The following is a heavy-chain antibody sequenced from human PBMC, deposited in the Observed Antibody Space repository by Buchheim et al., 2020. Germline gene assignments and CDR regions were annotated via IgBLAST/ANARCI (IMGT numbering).Heavy chain of an antibody. CDR3: ARGSGFGELLHYYYGMDV. V-gene: IGHV4-30-2*01. D-gene: IGHD3-10*01. CDR2: IYHSGST. J-gene: IGHJ6*02. Sequence: QVQLQESGPGLVKPSETLSVTCAVSGGSISSGGYSWSWIRQPPGKGLEWIGYIYHSGSTYYNPSLKSRVTISVDRSKNQFSLKLSSVTAADTAVYYCARGSGFGELLHYYYGMDVWGQGTT. CDR1: GGSISSGGYS.